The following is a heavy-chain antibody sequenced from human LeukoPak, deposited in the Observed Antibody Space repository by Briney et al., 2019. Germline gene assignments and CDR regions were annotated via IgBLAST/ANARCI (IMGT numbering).Heavy chain of an antibody. CDR2: IKYDGSET. J-gene: IGHJ4*02. D-gene: IGHD6-13*01. V-gene: IGHV3-7*01. Sequence: GGSLRLSCEASGFIFSNYWMSWVRQAPGKGLEWVANIKYDGSETYYVDSVKGRFTISRDNGKNSLYVQMNSLSVEDTAVYYCATDRAAYSSSFPFDYWGQGTLVTVSS. CDR1: GFIFSNYW. CDR3: ATDRAAYSSSFPFDY.